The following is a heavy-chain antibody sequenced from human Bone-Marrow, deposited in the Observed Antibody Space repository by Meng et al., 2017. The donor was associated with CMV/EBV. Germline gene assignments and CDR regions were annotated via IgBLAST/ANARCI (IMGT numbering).Heavy chain of an antibody. V-gene: IGHV3-53*01. Sequence: GGSLRLSCAASGFTVSRNYMSWVRTAPGKGLEWVSVIYSGGSTYYADSVKGRFTISRDNSKTTLYLQMNSLRAEDTAVYYCARETVVPAAIEGVYYYYYGMDVWGQGTTVTVSS. D-gene: IGHD2-2*02. CDR1: GFTVSRNY. CDR3: ARETVVPAAIEGVYYYYYGMDV. J-gene: IGHJ6*02. CDR2: IYSGGST.